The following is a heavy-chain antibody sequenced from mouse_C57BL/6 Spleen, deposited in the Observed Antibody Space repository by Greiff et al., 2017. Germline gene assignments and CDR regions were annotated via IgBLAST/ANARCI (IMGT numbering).Heavy chain of an antibody. D-gene: IGHD3-3*01. V-gene: IGHV5-17*01. Sequence: EVQVVESGGGLVKPGGSLKLSCAASGFTFSDYGMHWVRQAPEKGLEWVAYISSGSSTIYYADTVKGRFTISRDNAKNTLFLQMTSLRSEDTAMYYCARPLGGFAYWGQGTLVTVSA. CDR1: GFTFSDYG. CDR3: ARPLGGFAY. J-gene: IGHJ3*01. CDR2: ISSGSSTI.